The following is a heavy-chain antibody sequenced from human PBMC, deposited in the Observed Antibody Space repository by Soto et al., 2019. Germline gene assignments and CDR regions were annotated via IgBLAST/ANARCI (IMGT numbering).Heavy chain of an antibody. J-gene: IGHJ5*02. CDR3: AKEKISNNWCNWFDP. D-gene: IGHD1-1*01. Sequence: ELQLLESGGGLVQPGGSLRLSCAASGFIFSSYAMSWVRQAPGKGLEWVSAISGSGGSTYYADSVKGRFTISRDYSKNPLYLQMDRLRARDTDIYYWAKEKISNNWCNWFDPWGQGTLVTVSS. CDR2: ISGSGGST. V-gene: IGHV3-23*01. CDR1: GFIFSSYA.